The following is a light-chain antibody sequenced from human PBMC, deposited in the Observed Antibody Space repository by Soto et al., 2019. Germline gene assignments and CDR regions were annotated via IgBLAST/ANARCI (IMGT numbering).Light chain of an antibody. J-gene: IGKJ1*01. Sequence: DIQMTQSPSTLSESVGDRVAFTCRASQRISTWMAWYQQKPGKAPKLLIYGASTLASGVPSRFSGSVSGTEFTLTISSLQPDDFATYYCQQYNSFFPTFGQGTTVEVK. CDR2: GAS. CDR1: QRISTW. V-gene: IGKV1-5*01. CDR3: QQYNSFFPT.